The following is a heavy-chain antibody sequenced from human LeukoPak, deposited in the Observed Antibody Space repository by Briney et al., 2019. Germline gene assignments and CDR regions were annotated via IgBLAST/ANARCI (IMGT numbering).Heavy chain of an antibody. V-gene: IGHV4-59*10. CDR3: ASEAYYYDSSGYYKY. CDR1: GFTFSSYE. D-gene: IGHD3-22*01. J-gene: IGHJ4*02. Sequence: PGGSLRLSCAASGFTFSSYEMDWVRQAPGKGLEWIGRIYTSGSTNYNPSLKSRVTMSVDTSKNQFSLKLSSVTAADTAVYYCASEAYYYDSSGYYKYWGQGTLVTVSS. CDR2: IYTSGST.